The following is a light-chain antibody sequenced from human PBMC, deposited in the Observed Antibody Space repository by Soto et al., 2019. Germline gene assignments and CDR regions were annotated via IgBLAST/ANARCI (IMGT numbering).Light chain of an antibody. Sequence: IQLTQSPSSLSASVGDRVTITCRASQGISSYLAWYQQKPEKAPKLLIYAASTLQSGVPSRFSGSGSGTDFTLTISSLQPEDFATYYCQQLNSYPPLFTFGPGTKVDIK. CDR3: QQLNSYPPLFT. CDR2: AAS. V-gene: IGKV1-9*01. J-gene: IGKJ3*01. CDR1: QGISSY.